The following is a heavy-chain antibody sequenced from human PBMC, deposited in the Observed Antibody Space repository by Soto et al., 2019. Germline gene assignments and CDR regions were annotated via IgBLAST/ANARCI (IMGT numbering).Heavy chain of an antibody. D-gene: IGHD6-13*01. V-gene: IGHV1-69*01. CDR1: GGTFSSYF. J-gene: IGHJ6*02. CDR2: IIPVCGTV. CDR3: ARETSSAAAAYYYFGLDG. Sequence: QVQLVQSGAEVKKAGSSVKVSCKVSGGTFSSYFINWVRQATGQGLEWVGGIIPVCGTVSYAEKFQGRVTITADEATSTASMELGRLRSDDTAFDYCARETSSAAAAYYYFGLDGWGQRTTVTIPS.